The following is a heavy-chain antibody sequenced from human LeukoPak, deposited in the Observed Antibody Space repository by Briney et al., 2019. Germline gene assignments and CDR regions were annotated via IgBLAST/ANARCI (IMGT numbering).Heavy chain of an antibody. CDR2: VNPIGGST. V-gene: IGHV1-46*04. Sequence: ASVKVSCKASGYTFTNYFIHWVRQAPGQGLEWMGIVNPIGGSTTYAQRLQGRVTMTRDMSTSTVYMELSSLRSEDTAVYYCARDFYHYNISGRHSGGFDYWGQGTLITVSS. D-gene: IGHD3-22*01. CDR3: ARDFYHYNISGRHSGGFDY. J-gene: IGHJ4*02. CDR1: GYTFTNYF.